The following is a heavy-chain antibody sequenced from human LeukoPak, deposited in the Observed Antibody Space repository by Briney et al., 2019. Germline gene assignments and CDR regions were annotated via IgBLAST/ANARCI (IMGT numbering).Heavy chain of an antibody. J-gene: IGHJ4*02. D-gene: IGHD1-26*01. CDR2: IKQDGSEK. CDR1: GFTFSSYW. Sequence: GGSLRLSCAASGFTFSSYWMSWVRQAPGKGLEWVANIKQDGSEKYYVDSVKGRFTISRDNAKNSLYLQMNSLRAEDTAVYYCARMAPSGNYKTDYWGQGTLVTVSS. V-gene: IGHV3-7*01. CDR3: ARMAPSGNYKTDY.